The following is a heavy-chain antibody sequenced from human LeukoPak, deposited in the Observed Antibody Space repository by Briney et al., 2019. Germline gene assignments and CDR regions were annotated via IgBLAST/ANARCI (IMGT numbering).Heavy chain of an antibody. J-gene: IGHJ4*02. CDR1: GFTFTNYW. CDR3: ARGRYGDYH. V-gene: IGHV3-74*01. D-gene: IGHD4-17*01. CDR2: INPDGSTT. Sequence: GGSLRLSCAATGFTFTNYWMFWVRQAPGKGLVWVSGINPDGSTTTYADSVKGRFTISRENAKSTLYLHMNILRVEDTAVYYCARGRYGDYHWGQGILVTVSS.